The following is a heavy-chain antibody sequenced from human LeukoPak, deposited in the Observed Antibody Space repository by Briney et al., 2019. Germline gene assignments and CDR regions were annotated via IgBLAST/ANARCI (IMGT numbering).Heavy chain of an antibody. D-gene: IGHD5-12*01. J-gene: IGHJ5*02. CDR3: ARGGIVATIVRAWFDP. CDR1: GGTFSSYA. CDR2: IIPIFGTA. V-gene: IGHV1-69*13. Sequence: SAKVSCKASGGTFSSYAISWVRQAPGQGLEWMGGIIPIFGTANYAQKFQGRVTITADESTSTAYMELSSLRSEDTAVYYCARGGIVATIVRAWFDPWGRGTLVTVSS.